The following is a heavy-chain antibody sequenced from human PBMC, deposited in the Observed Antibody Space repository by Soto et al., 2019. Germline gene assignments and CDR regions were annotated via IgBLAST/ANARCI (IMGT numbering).Heavy chain of an antibody. CDR2: INPSGGST. CDR3: ARGGGGYSYGYGDWFDP. J-gene: IGHJ5*02. Sequence: GASVKVSCKASGYTFTSYYMHWVRQAPGQGLEWMGIINPSGGSTSYAQKFQGRVTMTRDTSTSTVYMELSSLRPEDTAVYYCARGGGGYSYGYGDWFDPWGQGTLVTVSS. CDR1: GYTFTSYY. D-gene: IGHD5-18*01. V-gene: IGHV1-46*01.